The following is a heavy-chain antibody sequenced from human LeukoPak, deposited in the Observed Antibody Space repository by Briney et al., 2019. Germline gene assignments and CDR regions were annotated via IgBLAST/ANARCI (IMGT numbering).Heavy chain of an antibody. CDR3: ARDDYYFDY. Sequence: SVKVSCKASGYTFTSYGISWVRQAPGQGLEWMGRIIPILGIANYAQKFQGRVTITADKSTSTAYMELSSLRSEDTAVYYCARDDYYFDYWGQGTLVTVSS. J-gene: IGHJ4*02. V-gene: IGHV1-69*04. CDR1: GYTFTSYG. CDR2: IIPILGIA. D-gene: IGHD2-21*02.